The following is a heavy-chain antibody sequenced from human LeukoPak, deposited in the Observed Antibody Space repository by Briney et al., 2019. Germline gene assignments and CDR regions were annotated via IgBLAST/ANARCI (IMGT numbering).Heavy chain of an antibody. CDR1: GYTFTSYA. Sequence: ASVKVSCKASGYTFTSYAMNWVRQAPGQGLEWMGWINTNTGNPTYAQGFTGRFVFSLDTSVSTAYLQISSLKAEDTAVYYCARVVVPAEYYYYYTDVWGKGTTVTVSS. J-gene: IGHJ6*03. CDR2: INTNTGNP. V-gene: IGHV7-4-1*02. CDR3: ARVVVPAEYYYYYTDV. D-gene: IGHD2-2*01.